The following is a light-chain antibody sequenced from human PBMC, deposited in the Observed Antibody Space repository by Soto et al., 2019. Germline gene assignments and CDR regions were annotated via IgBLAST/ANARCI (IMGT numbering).Light chain of an antibody. Sequence: QSVLTQPPSASGSPGQSVTISCTGTSSDVGGYNYVSWYQQHPGKAPKLMIYEVTERPSGVPDRFSGSESGNTASLTVSGLQAEDEADYYCSSYAGSNNFVVFGGGTKLTVL. CDR1: SSDVGGYNY. CDR2: EVT. V-gene: IGLV2-8*01. J-gene: IGLJ2*01. CDR3: SSYAGSNNFVV.